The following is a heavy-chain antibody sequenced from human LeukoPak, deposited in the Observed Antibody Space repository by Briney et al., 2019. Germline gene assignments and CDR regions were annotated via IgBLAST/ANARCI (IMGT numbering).Heavy chain of an antibody. V-gene: IGHV3-30*18. CDR3: AKYNDYGAAFDI. J-gene: IGHJ3*02. Sequence: PGRSLRLSCAASGFTFSTYGMHGVRQAPGKGLEGVAVISYDGNNKYYADSVKGRFTISRDNSKNTLYLQMNSLRAEDTAVYYCAKYNDYGAAFDIWGPGTMVTVSS. CDR1: GFTFSTYG. D-gene: IGHD4-17*01. CDR2: ISYDGNNK.